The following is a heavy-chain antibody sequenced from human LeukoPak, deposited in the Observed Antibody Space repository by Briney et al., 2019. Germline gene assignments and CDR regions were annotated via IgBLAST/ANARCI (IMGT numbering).Heavy chain of an antibody. CDR2: ISSSGSTI. V-gene: IGHV3-48*03. J-gene: IGHJ4*02. D-gene: IGHD3-22*01. CDR1: GFTFSSYE. Sequence: PGGSLRLPCAASGFTFSSYEMNWVRQAPGKGLEWVPYISSSGSTIYYADSVKGRFTISRDNAKNSLYLQMNSLRAEDTAVYYCARDLYYYDSSGSNGYWGQGTLVTVSS. CDR3: ARDLYYYDSSGSNGY.